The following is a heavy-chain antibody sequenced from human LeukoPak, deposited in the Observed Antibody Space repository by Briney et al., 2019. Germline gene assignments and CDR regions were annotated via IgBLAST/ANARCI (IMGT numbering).Heavy chain of an antibody. V-gene: IGHV1-69*04. Sequence: SVKVSCKASGGTFSSYAISWVRQAPGQGLEWMGRIIPILGIANYAQKFQGRVTVTADKSTSTAYMELSSLRSEDTAVYYCARDFGTMVRGATLTNWFDPWGQGTLVTVSS. J-gene: IGHJ5*02. CDR3: ARDFGTMVRGATLTNWFDP. CDR2: IIPILGIA. D-gene: IGHD3-10*01. CDR1: GGTFSSYA.